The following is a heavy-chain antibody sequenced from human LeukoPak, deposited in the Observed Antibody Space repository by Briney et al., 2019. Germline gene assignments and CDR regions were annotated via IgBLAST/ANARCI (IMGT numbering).Heavy chain of an antibody. D-gene: IGHD2-2*01. CDR3: ARDRDIVVVPAAMAFDY. J-gene: IGHJ4*02. V-gene: IGHV1-18*01. Sequence: ASVKVSCKASVYTFSIYGISCVGQAPGQRREWMEWIRAYNGNTNYAQKLQGRVTITTDTSTSTAYIELRSLRSDDTAVYYCARDRDIVVVPAAMAFDYWGQGTLVSVCS. CDR1: VYTFSIYG. CDR2: IRAYNGNT.